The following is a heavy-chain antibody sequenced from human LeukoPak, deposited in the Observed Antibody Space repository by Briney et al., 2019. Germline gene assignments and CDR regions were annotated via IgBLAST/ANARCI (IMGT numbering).Heavy chain of an antibody. D-gene: IGHD3-9*01. J-gene: IGHJ4*02. V-gene: IGHV1-46*01. CDR1: GYSFTNYY. CDR2: INPSGGST. Sequence: ASVKVSCKTSGYSFTNYYMHWVRQAPGQGLEWMGIINPSGGSTNYAQKFQGRVTMTRDTSTSIVYMELSSLRSEDTAVYYCARDQGLTGYFDYWDQGTLVTVSS. CDR3: ARDQGLTGYFDY.